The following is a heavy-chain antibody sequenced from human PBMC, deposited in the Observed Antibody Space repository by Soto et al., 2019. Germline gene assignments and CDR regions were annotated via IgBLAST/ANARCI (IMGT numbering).Heavy chain of an antibody. CDR1: GFTFSSYG. V-gene: IGHV3-30*18. J-gene: IGHJ4*02. Sequence: QVQLVESGGGVVQPGRSLRLSCAASGFTFSSYGMHGVRQAPGKGLEWVAVISYDGSNKYYADSVKGRFTISRDNSKNTLYLQMKSLRAEDTAVYYCAKTLDSSGGTGCGGQDYWGQGTLVTVSS. CDR3: AKTLDSSGGTGCGGQDY. CDR2: ISYDGSNK. D-gene: IGHD3-22*01.